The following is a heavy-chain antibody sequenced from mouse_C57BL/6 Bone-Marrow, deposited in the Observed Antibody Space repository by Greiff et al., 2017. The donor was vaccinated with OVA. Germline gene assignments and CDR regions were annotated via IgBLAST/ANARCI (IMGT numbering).Heavy chain of an antibody. CDR2: IYPRSGNT. J-gene: IGHJ3*01. CDR3: ARSLLPWFAY. Sequence: VQVVESGAELARPGASVKLSCKASGYTFTSYGISWVKQRTGQGLEWIGEIYPRSGNTYYNEKFKGKATLTADKSSSTAYMELRSLTSEDSAVYFCARSLLPWFAYWGQGTLVTVSA. CDR1: GYTFTSYG. V-gene: IGHV1-81*01.